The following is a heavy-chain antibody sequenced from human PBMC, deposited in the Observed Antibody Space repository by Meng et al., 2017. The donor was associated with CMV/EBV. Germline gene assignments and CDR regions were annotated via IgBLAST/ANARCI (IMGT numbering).Heavy chain of an antibody. CDR3: ARGGYCSSTSCSYYYYYYGMDV. J-gene: IGHJ6*02. Sequence: ASVKVSCKASGYTFTGYYMHWVRQAPGQGLEWMGWINPNSGGTNYAQKFQGRVTMTRDPSISTAYMELSSLRSDDTAVYYCARGGYCSSTSCSYYYYYYGMDVWGQGTTVTVSS. CDR1: GYTFTGYY. V-gene: IGHV1-2*02. D-gene: IGHD2-2*01. CDR2: INPNSGGT.